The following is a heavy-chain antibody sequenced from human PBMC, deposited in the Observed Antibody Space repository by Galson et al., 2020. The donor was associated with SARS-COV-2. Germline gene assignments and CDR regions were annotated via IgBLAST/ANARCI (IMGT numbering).Heavy chain of an antibody. V-gene: IGHV4-61*02. CDR2: IYISGST. CDR3: ARISSWDEYYYGRDV. J-gene: IGHJ6*01. CDR1: GGSVSGGSQY. Sequence: SETLSLTCNVSGGSVSGGSQYWSWLRQPAGKGLEWIERIYISGSTNYNPSLKSRVTISLHTSKNQFSLKVTSVTAAHTAAYYCARISSWDEYYYGRDVWGQGTTVTVSS. D-gene: IGHD2-2*01.